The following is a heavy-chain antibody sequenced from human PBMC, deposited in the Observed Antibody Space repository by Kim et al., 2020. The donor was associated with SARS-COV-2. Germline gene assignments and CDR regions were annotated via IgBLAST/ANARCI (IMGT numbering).Heavy chain of an antibody. CDR3: ARSSGDWLLGRWFDP. Sequence: ASVKVSCKASGYTFTSYGISWVRQAPGQGLEWMGWISAYNGNTNYAQKLQGRVTMTTDTSTSTAYMELRSLRSDDTAVYYCARSSGDWLLGRWFDPWGQGTLVTVSS. V-gene: IGHV1-18*04. D-gene: IGHD3-9*01. CDR2: ISAYNGNT. CDR1: GYTFTSYG. J-gene: IGHJ5*02.